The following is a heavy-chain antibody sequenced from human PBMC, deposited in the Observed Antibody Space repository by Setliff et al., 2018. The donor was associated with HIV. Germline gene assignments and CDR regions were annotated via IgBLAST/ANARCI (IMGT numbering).Heavy chain of an antibody. J-gene: IGHJ4*02. V-gene: IGHV3-21*01. CDR1: GFSFSSYG. Sequence: GSLRLSCAASGFSFSSYGMSWVRQAPGKGLEWVSSISSSSSYIYYADSVKGRFTISRDNAKNSLYLQMNSLRAEDTAVYYCARGATDRYCSNGVCLNLDCWGQGALVTVSS. CDR3: ARGATDRYCSNGVCLNLDC. D-gene: IGHD2-8*01. CDR2: ISSSSSYI.